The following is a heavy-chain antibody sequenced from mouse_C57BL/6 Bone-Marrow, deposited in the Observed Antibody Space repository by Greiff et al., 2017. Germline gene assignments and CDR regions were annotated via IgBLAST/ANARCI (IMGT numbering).Heavy chain of an antibody. CDR1: GYTFTSYW. D-gene: IGHD2-3*01. CDR3: ARFEFDGYFLFDY. V-gene: IGHV1-69*01. CDR2: IDPSDSYT. J-gene: IGHJ2*01. Sequence: QVQLQQPGAELVMPGASVKLSCKASGYTFTSYWMHWVKQRPGQGLEWIGEIDPSDSYTNYTQKFKGKSTLTVDKSSSTAYMQFSSLTSEDSAVYYCARFEFDGYFLFDYWGQGTTLTVSS.